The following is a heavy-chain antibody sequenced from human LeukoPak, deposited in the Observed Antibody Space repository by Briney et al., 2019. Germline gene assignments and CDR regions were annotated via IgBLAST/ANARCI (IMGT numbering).Heavy chain of an antibody. Sequence: SETLSLTCTVSGGSISSGGYYWSWIRQHPGKGLEWIGYIYYSGSTYYNPSLKSRVTISVDTSKNQFSLKLSSVTVADTAVYYCARASWPTQFDYWGQGTLVTVSS. CDR3: ARASWPTQFDY. V-gene: IGHV4-31*03. CDR1: GGSISSGGYY. CDR2: IYYSGST. J-gene: IGHJ4*02. D-gene: IGHD3-16*02.